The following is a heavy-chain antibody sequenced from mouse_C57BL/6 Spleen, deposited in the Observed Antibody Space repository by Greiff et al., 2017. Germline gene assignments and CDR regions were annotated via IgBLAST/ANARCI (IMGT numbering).Heavy chain of an antibody. V-gene: IGHV1-82*01. J-gene: IGHJ1*03. CDR2: IYPGDGDT. CDR1: GYAFSSSW. CDR3: AREDTRVTTWYFDV. D-gene: IGHD2-2*01. Sequence: VQLQQSGPELVKPGASVKISCKASGYAFSSSWLNWVKQRPGKGLEWIGRIYPGDGDTNYNGKFKGKATLTADKSSSTAYMQLSSLTSEDSAVYFCAREDTRVTTWYFDVWGTGTTVTVSS.